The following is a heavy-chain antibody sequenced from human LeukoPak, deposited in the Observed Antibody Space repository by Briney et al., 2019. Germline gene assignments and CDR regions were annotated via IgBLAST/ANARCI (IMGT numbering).Heavy chain of an antibody. CDR1: GFTFSSYA. D-gene: IGHD2-2*01. CDR2: ISGSGGST. J-gene: IGHJ3*02. CDR3: ARVGRYCSSTSCSERDAFDI. V-gene: IGHV3-23*01. Sequence: RGSLRLSCAASGFTFSSYAMSWVRQAPGKVLEWVSAISGSGGSTYYADSVKGRFTISRDNSKNSLYLQMNSLRAEDTALYHCARVGRYCSSTSCSERDAFDIWGQGTMVTVSS.